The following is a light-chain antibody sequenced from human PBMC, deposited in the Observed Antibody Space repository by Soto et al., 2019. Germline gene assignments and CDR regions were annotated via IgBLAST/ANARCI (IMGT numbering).Light chain of an antibody. J-gene: IGKJ5*01. V-gene: IGKV3-11*01. Sequence: EIVLTQSPATLSLSPGERATLSCRASQSVSSYLAWYQQKPGQAPRLLIYGAFNRATGIPARFSGSGSGTDLTLTISSLEPEDSAVYYCQQRNVWPPVTFGQGTRLEIK. CDR1: QSVSSY. CDR3: QQRNVWPPVT. CDR2: GAF.